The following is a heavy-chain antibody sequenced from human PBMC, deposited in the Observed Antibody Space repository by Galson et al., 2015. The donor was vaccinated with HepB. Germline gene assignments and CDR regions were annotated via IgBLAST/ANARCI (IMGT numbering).Heavy chain of an antibody. CDR1: GFPFSSYW. CDR3: AILKGTYGMDV. Sequence: SLRLSCAASGFPFSSYWMSWVRQAPGKGLEWVANIKQDGSQKYQVDSVKGRFTISRDNAKNSLYLQMNSLRAEDTAVYYCAILKGTYGMDVWGQGTTVIVS. V-gene: IGHV3-7*01. CDR2: IKQDGSQK. J-gene: IGHJ6*02. D-gene: IGHD2-15*01.